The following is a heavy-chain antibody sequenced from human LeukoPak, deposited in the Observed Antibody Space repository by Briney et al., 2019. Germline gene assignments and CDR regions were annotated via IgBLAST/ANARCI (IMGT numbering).Heavy chain of an antibody. CDR3: ARGLFLSGYLDAFDI. CDR2: ITGRGEHM. D-gene: IGHD3-22*01. Sequence: PGGTLRLSCTASGFTFSSYGMNWVRQAPGKGLEWVSGITGRGEHMFYAGSVKGRFTISRDNSKNTLYLQMNSLRVEDTAVYYCARGLFLSGYLDAFDIWGQGTVVTVSS. J-gene: IGHJ3*02. V-gene: IGHV3-23*01. CDR1: GFTFSSYG.